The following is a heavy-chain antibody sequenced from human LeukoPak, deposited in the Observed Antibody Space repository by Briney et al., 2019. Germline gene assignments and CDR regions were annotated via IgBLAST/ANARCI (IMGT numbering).Heavy chain of an antibody. CDR1: GFTFSSYA. V-gene: IGHV3-23*01. CDR3: ARTGYYYDSSGYYPSPDY. Sequence: GGSLRLSCAASGFTFSSYAMSWVRQAPGKGLEWVSAISGSGDSTYYGDSVKGRFTISRDNSKNTLYLQMNSLRAEDTAVYYCARTGYYYDSSGYYPSPDYWGQGTLVTVSS. CDR2: ISGSGDST. J-gene: IGHJ4*02. D-gene: IGHD3-22*01.